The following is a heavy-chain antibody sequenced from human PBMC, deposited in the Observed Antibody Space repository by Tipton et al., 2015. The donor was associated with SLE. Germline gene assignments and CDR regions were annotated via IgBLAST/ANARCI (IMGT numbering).Heavy chain of an antibody. D-gene: IGHD2-8*01. J-gene: IGHJ5*02. V-gene: IGHV4-4*07. CDR3: ADMYSQDPWGWFDP. Sequence: TLSLTCTVSGGSLNNHFCSWIRQSAGKGLEWIGRVSPSGGTNYNPSLKSRVTMSVDTSKNQFSLNLSSLTAADTAVYYCADMYSQDPWGWFDPWGQGTLVTVSS. CDR1: GGSLNNHF. CDR2: VSPSGGT.